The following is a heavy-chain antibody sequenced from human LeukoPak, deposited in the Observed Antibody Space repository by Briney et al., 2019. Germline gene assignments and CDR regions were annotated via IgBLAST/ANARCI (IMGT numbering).Heavy chain of an antibody. Sequence: ASVKASCKASGDTSSNYVVNWVRQAPGQGLEWMGRIIPFFGTPNYAQKFQGRLIMTADKSTNTAYMELSSLRSEDTAMYYCAKASNIYDILVSAFDSWGQGTLVTVSS. J-gene: IGHJ4*02. CDR1: GDTSSNYV. CDR3: AKASNIYDILVSAFDS. V-gene: IGHV1-69*06. D-gene: IGHD3-9*01. CDR2: IIPFFGTP.